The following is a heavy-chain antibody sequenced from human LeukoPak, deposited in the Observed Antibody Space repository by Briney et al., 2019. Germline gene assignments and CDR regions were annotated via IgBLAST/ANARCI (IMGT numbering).Heavy chain of an antibody. Sequence: SETLSLTCTVSGYSISSGYYWGWIRQPPGKGLEWIGSIYHSGSTYYNPSLKSRVTISVDTSKNQFSLKLSSVTAADTAVYYCATPGVVVAATYDAFDIWGQGTMVTVSS. J-gene: IGHJ3*02. CDR3: ATPGVVVAATYDAFDI. CDR1: GYSISSGYY. D-gene: IGHD2-15*01. V-gene: IGHV4-38-2*02. CDR2: IYHSGST.